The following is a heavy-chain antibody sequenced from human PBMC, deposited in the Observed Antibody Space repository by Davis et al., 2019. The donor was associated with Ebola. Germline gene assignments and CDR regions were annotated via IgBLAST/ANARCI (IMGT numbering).Heavy chain of an antibody. D-gene: IGHD1-14*01. CDR1: GGSISSYY. Sequence: ETLSLTCTVSGGSISSYYWTWVRQAPGKGLEWVANIKEDGSEKAYLDSVKGRFSISRDNAKNSLYLQLNSLRAEDTAMYYCSRLRRAEAENYWGQGTLVTVSS. CDR2: IKEDGSEK. V-gene: IGHV3-7*03. J-gene: IGHJ4*02. CDR3: SRLRRAEAENY.